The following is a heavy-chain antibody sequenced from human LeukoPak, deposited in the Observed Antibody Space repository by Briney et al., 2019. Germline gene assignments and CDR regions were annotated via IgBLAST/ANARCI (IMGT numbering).Heavy chain of an antibody. CDR1: GFTFCTYG. CDR2: ISYDGSNK. Sequence: GGSLRLSCAASGFTFCTYGMHWVRQAPGKGLEWVAVISYDGSNKYYADSVKGRFTISRDNSKNTLYLQMNSLRAEDTAVYYCAKDMFVGATSPKLDYWGQGTLVTVSS. CDR3: AKDMFVGATSPKLDY. D-gene: IGHD1-26*01. V-gene: IGHV3-30*18. J-gene: IGHJ4*02.